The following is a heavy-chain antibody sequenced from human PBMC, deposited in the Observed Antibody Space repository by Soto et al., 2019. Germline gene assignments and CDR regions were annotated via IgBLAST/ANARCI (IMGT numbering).Heavy chain of an antibody. CDR3: AHSASPPYLEGQFYPYYYFYGLDV. CDR2: IYWDDDK. Sequence: QITLKESGPTLVKPTQTLTLTCTFSGFSLSTGGVGVAWIRQPPGKALEWLALIYWDDDKRYSPSLKSRLAITKDPSKNQRVHVMTNIDPVDTATYYCAHSASPPYLEGQFYPYYYFYGLDVWGQGTTVTGSS. D-gene: IGHD1-1*01. J-gene: IGHJ6*02. CDR1: GFSLSTGGVG. V-gene: IGHV2-5*02.